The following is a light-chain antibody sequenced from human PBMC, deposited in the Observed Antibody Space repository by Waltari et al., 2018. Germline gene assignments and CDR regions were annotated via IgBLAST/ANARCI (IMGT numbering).Light chain of an antibody. CDR3: QQYNSFWT. CDR1: PSINNW. Sequence: DIQMTQSPSTLSASVGYRVTITCRASPSINNWLAWFQQKPGKAPKLLIYDASSLESGGPSRFSGSGSGTEFTLTISSLQPDDFATYYCQQYNSFWTFGQGTKVEIK. CDR2: DAS. V-gene: IGKV1-5*01. J-gene: IGKJ1*01.